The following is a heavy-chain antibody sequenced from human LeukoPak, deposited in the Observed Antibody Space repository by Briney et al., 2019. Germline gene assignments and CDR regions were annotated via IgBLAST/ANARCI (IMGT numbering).Heavy chain of an antibody. CDR2: ISSSSSYI. D-gene: IGHD6-19*01. V-gene: IGHV3-21*01. CDR3: ARTDAREQWLVWGFDY. J-gene: IGHJ4*02. Sequence: GGSLRLSCAASGFTFSSYSMNWVRQAPGKGLEWVSSISSSSSYIYYADSVKGRFTISRDNAKNLLYLQMNSLRAEDTAVYYCARTDAREQWLVWGFDYWGQGTLVTVSS. CDR1: GFTFSSYS.